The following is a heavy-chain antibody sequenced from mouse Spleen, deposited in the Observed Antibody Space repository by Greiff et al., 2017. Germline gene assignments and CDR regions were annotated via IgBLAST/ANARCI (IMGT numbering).Heavy chain of an antibody. CDR1: GFNIKDYY. V-gene: IGHV14-1*01. J-gene: IGHJ3*01. CDR2: IDPEDGDT. Sequence: VQLQQSGAELVRPGASVKLSCTASGFNIKDYYMHWVKQRPEQGLEWIGRIDPEDGDTEYAPKFQGKATMTADTSSNTAYLQLSSLTSEDTAVYYCTTFYDGYFAWFAYWGQGTLVTVSA. CDR3: TTFYDGYFAWFAY. D-gene: IGHD2-3*01.